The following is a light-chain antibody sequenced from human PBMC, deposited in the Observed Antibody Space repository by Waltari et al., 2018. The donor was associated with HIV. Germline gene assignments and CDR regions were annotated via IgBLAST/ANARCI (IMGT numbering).Light chain of an antibody. J-gene: IGLJ3*02. CDR3: CSYTSTSSFVM. CDR1: SSDVGGYNY. CDR2: DVS. V-gene: IGLV2-14*01. Sequence: QSALTQPASVSGSPGQSINISCTGTSSDVGGYNYVPWYQQHSGKGPKLIIYDVSNRPSGVSNRFSGSKSCNTASLTISGLQAEDEADYYCCSYTSTSSFVMFGGGTKLTVV.